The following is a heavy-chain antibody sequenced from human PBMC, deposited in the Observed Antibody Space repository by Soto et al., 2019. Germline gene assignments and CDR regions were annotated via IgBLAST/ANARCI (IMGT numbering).Heavy chain of an antibody. V-gene: IGHV3-74*01. D-gene: IGHD3-16*01. CDR2: INPDGSRT. CDR1: GFTFSNYW. J-gene: IGHJ5*02. Sequence: EVQLVESGGDLVQPGGSLRLSCAASGFTFSNYWMHWVRQAPGKWLMWVSRINPDGSRTTYADSVKGRFAISRDNAKNTVYLQMHSLRAEDAAVYYCARVKLGSYDWFDPWCQGTLVTVSS. CDR3: ARVKLGSYDWFDP.